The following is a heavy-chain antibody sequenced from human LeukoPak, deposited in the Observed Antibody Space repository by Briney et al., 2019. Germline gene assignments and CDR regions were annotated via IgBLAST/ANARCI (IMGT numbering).Heavy chain of an antibody. Sequence: GGSLRLSCAASGFTFSSYALSWVRQAPGKGLEWLSALSGSGSATYYADFVKGRFTISRDNSKSTLYLQMNRLGVEDTAVYYCGKDRSYGLDVWGQGTTVTVSS. CDR2: LSGSGSAT. CDR3: GKDRSYGLDV. CDR1: GFTFSSYA. V-gene: IGHV3-23*01. J-gene: IGHJ6*02.